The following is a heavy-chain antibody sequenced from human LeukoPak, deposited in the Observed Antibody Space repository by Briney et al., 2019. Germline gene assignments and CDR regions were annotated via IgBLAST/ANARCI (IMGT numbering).Heavy chain of an antibody. CDR1: GFTVSTND. V-gene: IGHV3-53*01. J-gene: IGHJ4*02. CDR3: ARDRVSSYGYHY. CDR2: IFGGGRT. Sequence: PGGSLRLSCAASGFTVSTNDMSWVRQAPGKGLEWVSVIFGGGRTFYADSVKGRFTISRDNSKNTLFLQMDSLRVEDTAVYYCARDRVSSYGYHYWGQGTLVTVSS. D-gene: IGHD5-18*01.